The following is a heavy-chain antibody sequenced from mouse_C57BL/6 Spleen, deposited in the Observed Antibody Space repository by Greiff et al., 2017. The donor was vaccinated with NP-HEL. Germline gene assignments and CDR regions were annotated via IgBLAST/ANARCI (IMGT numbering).Heavy chain of an antibody. CDR2: ISSGSSTI. CDR1: GFTFSDYG. D-gene: IGHD1-1*01. Sequence: EVQRVESGGGLVKPGGSLKLSCAASGFTFSDYGMHWVRQAPEKGLEWVAYISSGSSTIYYADTVKGRGTITRDNAKTTLFLQMTSLRSEDTAVYYCARWGYDSSYGFAYWGQGTLVTVSA. CDR3: ARWGYDSSYGFAY. J-gene: IGHJ3*01. V-gene: IGHV5-17*01.